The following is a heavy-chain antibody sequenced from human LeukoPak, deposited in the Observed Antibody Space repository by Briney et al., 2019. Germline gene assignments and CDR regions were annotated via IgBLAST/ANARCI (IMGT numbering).Heavy chain of an antibody. J-gene: IGHJ6*03. CDR1: GFTFSNAW. Sequence: PGGSLRLSCAASGFTFSNAWMSWVRQAPGKGLEWVGRIKSKTDGGTTDYAAPVKGRFTISRDDSKNTLYLQMNSLKTEDTAVYYCTTDLFSFSDTAMDPGYYYYYMDVWGKGTTVTVSS. D-gene: IGHD5-18*01. V-gene: IGHV3-15*01. CDR3: TTDLFSFSDTAMDPGYYYYYMDV. CDR2: IKSKTDGGTT.